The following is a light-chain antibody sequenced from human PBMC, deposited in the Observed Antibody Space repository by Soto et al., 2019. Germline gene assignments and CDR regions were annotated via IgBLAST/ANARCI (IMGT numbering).Light chain of an antibody. Sequence: QTVVTQEPSLNVSPGGTVTLTCGSSTGAVTSGHYPYWFQQKPGQAPRTLIYDTSNKHSWTPARFSGSLLGGKAALTLSGSQPEDEAEYYCLLSYSGARAVFGVGTQLTVL. CDR3: LLSYSGARAV. CDR2: DTS. CDR1: TGAVTSGHY. J-gene: IGLJ7*01. V-gene: IGLV7-46*01.